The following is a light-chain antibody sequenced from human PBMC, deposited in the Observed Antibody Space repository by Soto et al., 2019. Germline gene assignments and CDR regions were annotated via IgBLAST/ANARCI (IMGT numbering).Light chain of an antibody. CDR3: QSYDSTLSARYV. V-gene: IGLV1-40*01. J-gene: IGLJ1*01. CDR2: GNK. Sequence: VLTQPPSVSGAPGQRVTISCTGSSSNIGANYDVHWYQQRPGTAPKLLIFGNKNRPSGVPDRFSGSKSGTSASLAITGLQAEDEGDYYCQSYDSTLSARYVVGTGTKVTV. CDR1: SSNIGANYD.